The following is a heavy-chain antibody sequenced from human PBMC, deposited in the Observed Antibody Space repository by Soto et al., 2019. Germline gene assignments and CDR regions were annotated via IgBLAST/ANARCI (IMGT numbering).Heavy chain of an antibody. Sequence: ASVKVSCKASGGTFSSYAISWVRQAPGQGLEWMGGIILIFGTANYAQKFQGRVTITADESTNTAYMELSSLRSEDTAVYYCARTLRDYYDSSGYPGALDYWGQGTLVTVSS. D-gene: IGHD3-22*01. J-gene: IGHJ4*02. CDR3: ARTLRDYYDSSGYPGALDY. CDR1: GGTFSSYA. V-gene: IGHV1-69*13. CDR2: IILIFGTA.